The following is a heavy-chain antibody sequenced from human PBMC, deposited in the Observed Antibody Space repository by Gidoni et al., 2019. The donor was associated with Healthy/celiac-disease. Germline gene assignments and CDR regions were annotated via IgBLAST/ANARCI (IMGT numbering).Heavy chain of an antibody. D-gene: IGHD6-13*01. CDR1: GFPFRSYA. CDR2: ISNDGSNK. V-gene: IGHV3-30*04. J-gene: IGHJ6*02. Sequence: QVQPVESGGGLVQPGTPLSLSCAAPGFPFRSYAMHWVRQAPGKGLEWVAVISNDGSNKYYADYVKGRFKISRDNSKNTLYLQRNSVRAEDTAVYYCARTRAAGNADYYYYGMDVWGQGTTVTVSS. CDR3: ARTRAAGNADYYYYGMDV.